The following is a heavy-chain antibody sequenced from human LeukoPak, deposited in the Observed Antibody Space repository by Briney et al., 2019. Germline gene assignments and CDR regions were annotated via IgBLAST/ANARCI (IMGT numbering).Heavy chain of an antibody. CDR3: ARGSRSRYCSSTSCKNWFDP. V-gene: IGHV4-38-2*01. Sequence: PSETLSLTCAVSGYSISSGYYWGWIRQPPGKGLEWIGSIYHSGSTYYNPSLKSRVTISVDTSKNQFSLKLSSVTAADTAVYYCARGSRSRYCSSTSCKNWFDPWGQGTLVTVSS. D-gene: IGHD2-2*01. CDR2: IYHSGST. CDR1: GYSISSGYY. J-gene: IGHJ5*02.